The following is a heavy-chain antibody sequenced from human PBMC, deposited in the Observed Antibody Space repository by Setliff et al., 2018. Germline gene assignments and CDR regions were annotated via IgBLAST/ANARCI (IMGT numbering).Heavy chain of an antibody. D-gene: IGHD3-22*01. Sequence: ASVKVSCKASGGTFSSYAISWVRQAPGQGLEWMGGIIPIFGTANYAQKFQGGVTITTDESTSTAYMELSSLRSEDTAVYYCARLGLDYYDSSGYPTAAFDIWGQGTMVTVSS. CDR2: IIPIFGTA. CDR1: GGTFSSYA. V-gene: IGHV1-69*05. CDR3: ARLGLDYYDSSGYPTAAFDI. J-gene: IGHJ3*02.